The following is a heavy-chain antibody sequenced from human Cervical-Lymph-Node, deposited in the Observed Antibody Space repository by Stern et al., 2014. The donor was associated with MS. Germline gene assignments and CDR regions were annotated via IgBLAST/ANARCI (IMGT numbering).Heavy chain of an antibody. D-gene: IGHD4-17*01. CDR2: IYWHDDE. Sequence: QVTLRESGPTLVKHTQTLTLTCTFSGFSLSTSGVGVGWIRQPPGKALEWLAVIYWHDDERYSPSLESRLTITKDTAKNQVVLTMANMDPVDTATYFCAHTTVTFDEAYGLDVWGPGTTVTVSS. CDR3: AHTTVTFDEAYGLDV. V-gene: IGHV2-5*01. CDR1: GFSLSTSGVG. J-gene: IGHJ6*02.